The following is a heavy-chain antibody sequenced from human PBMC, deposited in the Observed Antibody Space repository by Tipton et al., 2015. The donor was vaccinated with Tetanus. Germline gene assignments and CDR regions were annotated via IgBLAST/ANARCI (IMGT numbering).Heavy chain of an antibody. J-gene: IGHJ6*02. D-gene: IGHD6-19*01. V-gene: IGHV4-59*06. CDR1: GASISSYY. CDR2: IYYSGST. Sequence: TLSLTCTVSGASISSYYWSWIRQPPGKGLEWVGYIYYSGSTYYNPSLKSRVTISVDTSKNQFSLKLSSVTAADTAVYYCARVVEVAVAGMGLYYYYGMDVWGQGTTVTVSS. CDR3: ARVVEVAVAGMGLYYYYGMDV.